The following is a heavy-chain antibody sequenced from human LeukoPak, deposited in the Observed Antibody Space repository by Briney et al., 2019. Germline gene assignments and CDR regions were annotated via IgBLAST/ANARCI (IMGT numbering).Heavy chain of an antibody. CDR1: GDSVSSNSFA. CDR2: TYYRSKWYN. CDR3: AREGPGYDY. D-gene: IGHD6-13*01. Sequence: SQTLSLTCAISGDSVSSNSFAWNWIRQSPSRGLEWLGRTYYRSKWYNDYAESVKSRISITPDTAKNQLSLQLNFVTPEDTAVYYCAREGPGYDYWGQGTLVTVSS. V-gene: IGHV6-1*01. J-gene: IGHJ4*02.